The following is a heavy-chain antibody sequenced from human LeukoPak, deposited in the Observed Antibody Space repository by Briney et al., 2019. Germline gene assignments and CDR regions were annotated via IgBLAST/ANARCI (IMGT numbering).Heavy chain of an antibody. CDR3: ARRSYDSSGYYLYYFDY. V-gene: IGHV4-34*01. D-gene: IGHD3-22*01. CDR1: GGSFSGYY. Sequence: PSETLSLTCAVYGGSFSGYYWSWIRQPPGKGLEWIGSIYYSGSTYYNPSLKSRVTISVDTSKNQFSLKLSSVTAADTAVYYCARRSYDSSGYYLYYFDYWGQGTLVTVSS. CDR2: IYYSGST. J-gene: IGHJ4*02.